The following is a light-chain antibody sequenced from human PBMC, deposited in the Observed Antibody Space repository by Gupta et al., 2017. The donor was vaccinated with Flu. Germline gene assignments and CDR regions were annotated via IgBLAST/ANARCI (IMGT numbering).Light chain of an antibody. Sequence: DMLSTQTPTLSSSPGGESTLFSCRASRILSNHLAWYQQKPGQAPRLLIYGASNRATGIPDRFSGSGSGTDFTLTISSLEPEDFVVYYCQQRGDWPPTFGHGTKVDI. J-gene: IGKJ3*01. V-gene: IGKV3-11*01. CDR1: RILSNH. CDR2: GAS. CDR3: QQRGDWPPT.